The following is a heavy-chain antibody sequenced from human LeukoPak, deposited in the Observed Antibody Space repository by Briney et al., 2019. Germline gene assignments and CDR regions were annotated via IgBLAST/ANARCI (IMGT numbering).Heavy chain of an antibody. V-gene: IGHV3-23*01. CDR3: AKDLSYTSGSSDY. CDR2: ITSDGDNT. D-gene: IGHD6-19*01. CDR1: GFTFSAFA. Sequence: GGSLRLSCAASGFTFSAFAMTWVRQAPGKGLEWVSTITSDGDNTYSADSVKGRITFSRDNSKNTLSLQLRSLRAQDTAVYYCAKDLSYTSGSSDYWGQGTLVTVSS. J-gene: IGHJ4*02.